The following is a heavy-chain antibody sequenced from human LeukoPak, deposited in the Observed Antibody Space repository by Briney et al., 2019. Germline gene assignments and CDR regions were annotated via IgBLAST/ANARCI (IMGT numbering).Heavy chain of an antibody. J-gene: IGHJ4*02. V-gene: IGHV4-39*07. CDR2: IYYSGST. Sequence: PSETLSLTCTVSGGSISSSSYYWGWIRQPPGKGLEWIGSIYYSGSTYYNPSLKSRVTISVDTSKNQFSLKLSSVTAADTAVYYCAGDMITFGGVIVRDYWGQGTLVTVSS. CDR3: AGDMITFGGVIVRDY. D-gene: IGHD3-16*02. CDR1: GGSISSSSYY.